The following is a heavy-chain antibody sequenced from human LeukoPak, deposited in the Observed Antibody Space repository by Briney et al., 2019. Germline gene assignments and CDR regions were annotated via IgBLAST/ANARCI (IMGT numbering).Heavy chain of an antibody. CDR2: ISYDGSNK. J-gene: IGHJ6*04. CDR3: AKGAFGCSSTSCYPYYYYGMDV. CDR1: GFTFSSYG. D-gene: IGHD2-2*01. Sequence: QPGRSLRLSCAASGFTFSSYGMHWVRQAPGKGLEWVAVISYDGSNKYYADSVKGRFTISRDNSKNTLYLQMNSLRAEDTAVYYCAKGAFGCSSTSCYPYYYYGMDVWGKGTTVTVSS. V-gene: IGHV3-30*18.